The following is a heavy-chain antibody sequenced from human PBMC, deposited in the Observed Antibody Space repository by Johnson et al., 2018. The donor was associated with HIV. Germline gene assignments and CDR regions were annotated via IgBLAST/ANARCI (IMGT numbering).Heavy chain of an antibody. V-gene: IGHV3-7*01. J-gene: IGHJ3*01. CDR2: IKQDGSEK. D-gene: IGHD5-18*01. CDR3: ARDLIQVWYCVGAFDF. Sequence: EVQLVESGGGVIQPGGSLRLSCAASGFTFSNYGMHWVRQAPGKGLEWVANIKQDGSEKYYVDSVKGRLTISRDNSKNTLHLQINTLRTDDSGVYYCARDLIQVWYCVGAFDFWGQGTMVTVSS. CDR1: GFTFSNYG.